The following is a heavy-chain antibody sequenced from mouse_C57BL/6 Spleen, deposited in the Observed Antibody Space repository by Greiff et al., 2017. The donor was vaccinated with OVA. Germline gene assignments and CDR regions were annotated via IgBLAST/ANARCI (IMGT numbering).Heavy chain of an antibody. V-gene: IGHV1-81*01. J-gene: IGHJ4*01. CDR2: IYPRSGNT. CDR1: GYTFTSYG. CDR3: ARNEGYYAMDY. Sequence: VKLMESGAELARPGASVKLSCKASGYTFTSYGISWVKQRTGQGLEWIGEIYPRSGNTYYNEKFKGKATLTADKSSSTAYMELRSLTSEDSAVYFCARNEGYYAMDYWGQGTSVTVSS.